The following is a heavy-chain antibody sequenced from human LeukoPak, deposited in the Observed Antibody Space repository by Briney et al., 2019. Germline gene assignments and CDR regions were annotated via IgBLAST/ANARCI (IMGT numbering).Heavy chain of an antibody. D-gene: IGHD3-10*01. Sequence: GASVKVSCKASGYTFTSYDINWVRQATGQGLEWMGWTNPNSGNTGYAQKFQGRVTITRNTSISTAYMELSSLRSEDTAVYYCARAPRITMVRGVIYWFDPWGQGTLVTVSS. V-gene: IGHV1-8*03. CDR3: ARAPRITMVRGVIYWFDP. J-gene: IGHJ5*02. CDR1: GYTFTSYD. CDR2: TNPNSGNT.